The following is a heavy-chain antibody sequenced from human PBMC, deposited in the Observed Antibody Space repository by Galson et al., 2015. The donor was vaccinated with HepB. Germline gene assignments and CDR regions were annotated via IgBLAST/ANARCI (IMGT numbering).Heavy chain of an antibody. CDR3: ARDIGEYQLLGQFDY. D-gene: IGHD2-2*01. Sequence: SLRLSCAASGFTFSSYAMHWVRQAPGKGLGWVAVISYDGSNKYYADSVKGRFTISRDNSKNTLYLQMNSLRAEDTAVYYCARDIGEYQLLGQFDYWGQGTLVTVSS. CDR1: GFTFSSYA. V-gene: IGHV3-30*04. J-gene: IGHJ4*02. CDR2: ISYDGSNK.